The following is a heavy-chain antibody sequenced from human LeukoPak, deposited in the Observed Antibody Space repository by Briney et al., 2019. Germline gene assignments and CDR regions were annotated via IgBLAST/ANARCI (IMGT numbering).Heavy chain of an antibody. CDR2: INHSGST. CDR3: ARATRDLGYNSSWYVASFWFDP. D-gene: IGHD6-13*01. J-gene: IGHJ5*02. V-gene: IGHV4-34*01. Sequence: PSETLSLTCAVYGGSFSGYYWSWIRQPPGKGLEWIGEINHSGSTNYNPSLKSRVTISVDTSKNQFSLKLSSVTATDTAVFYCARATRDLGYNSSWYVASFWFDPWGQGTLVTVSS. CDR1: GGSFSGYY.